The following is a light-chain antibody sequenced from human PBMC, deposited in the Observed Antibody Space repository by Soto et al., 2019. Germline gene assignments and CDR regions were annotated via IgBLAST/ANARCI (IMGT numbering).Light chain of an antibody. V-gene: IGKV1-39*01. CDR2: AAS. Sequence: DIQMTQSPSSLSASVGDRVTITCRASQSISSYLNWYQQKPGKAPKLLIYAASSLKSGVPSRFSGGGSGTDFTLTISSLQPEDFATYYCQQSYSTLATFGQGTKLEIK. CDR1: QSISSY. CDR3: QQSYSTLAT. J-gene: IGKJ2*01.